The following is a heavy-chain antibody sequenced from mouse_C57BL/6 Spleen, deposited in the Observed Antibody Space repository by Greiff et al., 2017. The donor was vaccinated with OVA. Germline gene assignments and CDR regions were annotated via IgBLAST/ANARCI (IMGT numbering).Heavy chain of an antibody. CDR1: GFSLTSYG. D-gene: IGHD2-4*01. CDR3: ARHGGYDYEREDYAMDY. Sequence: QVQLQQSGPGLVAPSQSLSITCTVSGFSLTSYGVHWVRQPPGKGLEWLVVIWSDGSTTYNSALKSRLSISKDNSKSQVFLKMNSLQTDDTAMYYCARHGGYDYEREDYAMDYWGQGTSVTVSS. CDR2: IWSDGST. J-gene: IGHJ4*01. V-gene: IGHV2-6-1*01.